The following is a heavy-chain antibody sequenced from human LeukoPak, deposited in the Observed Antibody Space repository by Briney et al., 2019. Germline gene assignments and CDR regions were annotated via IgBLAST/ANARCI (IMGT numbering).Heavy chain of an antibody. J-gene: IGHJ4*02. D-gene: IGHD3-22*01. CDR1: GGSISSYY. CDR2: IYYSGST. Sequence: SETLSLTCTVSGGSISSYYWSWIRQPPAKGLEWIGYIYYSGSTNYNPSLKSRVTISVDTSKNQFSLKLSSVTAADTAVYYCARDPKDFYDTSNYLYFDYWGRGTLVTVSS. V-gene: IGHV4-59*01. CDR3: ARDPKDFYDTSNYLYFDY.